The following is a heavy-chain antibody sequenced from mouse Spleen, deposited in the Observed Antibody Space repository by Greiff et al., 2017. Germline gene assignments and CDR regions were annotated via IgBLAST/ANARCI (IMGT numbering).Heavy chain of an antibody. J-gene: IGHJ4*01. Sequence: EVKLVESGPELVKPGASVKIPCKASGYTFTDYNMDWVKQSHGKSLEWIGDINPNNGGTIYNQKFKGKATLTVDKSSSTAYMELRSLTSEDTAVYYCARASLWLRQRDAMDYWGQGTSVTVSS. D-gene: IGHD2-2*01. V-gene: IGHV1-18*01. CDR3: ARASLWLRQRDAMDY. CDR2: INPNNGGT. CDR1: GYTFTDYN.